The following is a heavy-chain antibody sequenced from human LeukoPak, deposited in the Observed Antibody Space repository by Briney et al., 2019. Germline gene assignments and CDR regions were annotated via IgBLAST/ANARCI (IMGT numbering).Heavy chain of an antibody. CDR2: INTNTGKP. CDR1: GYTFTSYS. V-gene: IGHV7-4-1*02. CDR3: ARGGYSGYESRPDALDI. J-gene: IGHJ3*02. Sequence: GASVKVSCTASGYTFTSYSMNWVRQAPGQGLEWLGWINTNTGKPTYAQGFTGRFVFSLDTSVSTAYVKISSLKAEDTAVYYCARGGYSGYESRPDALDIWGQGTMVTVSS. D-gene: IGHD5-12*01.